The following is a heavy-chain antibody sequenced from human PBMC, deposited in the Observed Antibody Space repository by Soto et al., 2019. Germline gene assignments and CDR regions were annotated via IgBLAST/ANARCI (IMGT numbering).Heavy chain of an antibody. CDR1: GFTFSRYA. J-gene: IGHJ4*02. Sequence: PGGSLRLSCAASGFTFSRYAIHWVRQAPGEGLEWVAVISRDGSSKYYGDSVKGRFTVSRDNSNNTLYLSMTSLRPDDTAVFYCARSRNGAVPDSINFWGQGTLVTVYS. CDR2: ISRDGSSK. V-gene: IGHV3-30-3*01. CDR3: ARSRNGAVPDSINF. D-gene: IGHD2-8*01.